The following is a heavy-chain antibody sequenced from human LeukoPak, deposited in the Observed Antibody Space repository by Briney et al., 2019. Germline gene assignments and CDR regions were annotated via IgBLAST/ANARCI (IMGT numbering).Heavy chain of an antibody. CDR2: INPNSGGT. CDR1: GYTFTGYY. Sequence: ASVKVSCKASGYTFTGYYMHWVRQAPGQGLEWMGWINPNSGGTNYAQKFQGRVTMTRDTSISTAYMELSRLRSDDTAVYYCARVLGSGRNWIDPWGQGTLVTVSS. CDR3: ARVLGSGRNWIDP. J-gene: IGHJ5*02. V-gene: IGHV1-2*02. D-gene: IGHD3-10*01.